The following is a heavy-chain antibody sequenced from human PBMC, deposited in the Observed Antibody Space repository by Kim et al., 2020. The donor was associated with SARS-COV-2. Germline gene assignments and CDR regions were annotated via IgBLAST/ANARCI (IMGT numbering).Heavy chain of an antibody. CDR1: GFTFRASW. Sequence: GGSLRLSCAASGFTFRASWMSWIRQAPGKGLEWVANIKDDGSDKYYVDSVKGRFTISKDNAKNSLYLQMDSLRVEDTAVYYCARISSRGFASWGQGTQLTVSS. D-gene: IGHD2-2*01. V-gene: IGHV3-7*01. CDR2: IKDDGSDK. CDR3: ARISSRGFAS. J-gene: IGHJ5*02.